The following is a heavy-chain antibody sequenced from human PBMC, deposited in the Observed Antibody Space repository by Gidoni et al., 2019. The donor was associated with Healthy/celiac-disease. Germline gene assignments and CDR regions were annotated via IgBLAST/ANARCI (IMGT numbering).Heavy chain of an antibody. CDR3: AKVRYSSSWYDY. Sequence: EVQLLESGGGLVQPGGSLRLACAASGFTFSSYATSWVRQAPGKGLEWVSAISGSGGSTYYADSVKGRFTISRDNSKNTLYLQMNSLRAEDTAVYYCAKVRYSSSWYDYWGQGTLVTVSS. J-gene: IGHJ4*02. CDR2: ISGSGGST. CDR1: GFTFSSYA. D-gene: IGHD6-13*01. V-gene: IGHV3-23*01.